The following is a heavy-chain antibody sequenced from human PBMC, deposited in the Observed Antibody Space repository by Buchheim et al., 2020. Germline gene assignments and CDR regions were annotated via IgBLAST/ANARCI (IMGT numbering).Heavy chain of an antibody. CDR3: ARADPENDPLPDY. V-gene: IGHV3-33*01. Sequence: QVQLVESGGGVVQPGRSLRLSCAASGFTFSSYGMHWVRQAPGKGLEWVAVIWYDGSTKYYADSVKGRFTISRDNSKNTLYLQMNSLRAEDTAVYYCARADPENDPLPDYWGQGTL. D-gene: IGHD2-21*02. CDR1: GFTFSSYG. J-gene: IGHJ4*02. CDR2: IWYDGSTK.